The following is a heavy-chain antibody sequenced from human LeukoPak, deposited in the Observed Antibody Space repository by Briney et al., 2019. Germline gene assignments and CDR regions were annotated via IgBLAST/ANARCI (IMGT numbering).Heavy chain of an antibody. CDR1: GFTFSSYA. CDR3: ARSSS. J-gene: IGHJ4*02. V-gene: IGHV3-30*01. Sequence: GRSLRLSCAASGFTFSSYAMHWVRQAPGKGLEWVAVISYDGSNKYYADSVKGRFTTSRDNSKNTLYLQMNSLRAEDTAVYYCARSSSWGQGTLVTVSS. CDR2: ISYDGSNK.